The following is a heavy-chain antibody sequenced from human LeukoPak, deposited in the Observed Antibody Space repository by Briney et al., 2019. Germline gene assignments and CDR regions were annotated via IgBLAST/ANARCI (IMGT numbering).Heavy chain of an antibody. V-gene: IGHV4-31*03. J-gene: IGHJ4*02. D-gene: IGHD3-22*01. CDR3: ARAKSYYYDSSGYYLPYYFDY. Sequence: PSETLSLTCTVSGGSISSGGYYWSWIRQHPGKGLEWIGYIYYSGSTYYSPSLKSRVTISVDTSKNQFSLKLSSVTAADTAVYYCARAKSYYYDSSGYYLPYYFDYWGQGTLVTVSS. CDR2: IYYSGST. CDR1: GGSISSGGYY.